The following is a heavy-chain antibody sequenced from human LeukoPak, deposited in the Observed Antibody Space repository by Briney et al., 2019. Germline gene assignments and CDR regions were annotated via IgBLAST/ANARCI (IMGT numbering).Heavy chain of an antibody. V-gene: IGHV3-53*01. J-gene: IGHJ4*02. Sequence: GGSLRLSCAASGFTVSSNYMSWVRQAPGKGREWVSVIYSGGDTYYADSVKGRFTISRDNSKNTLYLQMDSLRTEDTAVYYCARERMAYSSVFFDYWGQGTLVTVS. CDR2: IYSGGDT. CDR1: GFTVSSNY. D-gene: IGHD6-19*01. CDR3: ARERMAYSSVFFDY.